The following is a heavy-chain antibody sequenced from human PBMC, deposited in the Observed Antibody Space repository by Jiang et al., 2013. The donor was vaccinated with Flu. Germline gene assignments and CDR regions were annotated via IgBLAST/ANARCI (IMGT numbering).Heavy chain of an antibody. J-gene: IGHJ6*02. CDR2: INSAGSSI. Sequence: FTFSGYWMHWVRQAPGKGLVWVSRINSAGSSISYADSVKGRFIISRDNAKNTLYLQMNSLRAEDTAVYYCTRDGYGMDVWGQGTTVTVSS. CDR1: FTFSGYW. V-gene: IGHV3-74*01. CDR3: TRDGYGMDV.